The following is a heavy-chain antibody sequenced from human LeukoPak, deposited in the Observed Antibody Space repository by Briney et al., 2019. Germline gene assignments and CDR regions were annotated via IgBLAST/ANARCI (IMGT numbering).Heavy chain of an antibody. CDR3: ARSPYCSGGSCYPFGPSYFDY. J-gene: IGHJ4*02. CDR2: INHSGST. CDR1: GGSFSGYY. V-gene: IGHV4-34*01. Sequence: PSETLSLTCAVYGGSFSGYYWSWIRQPPGKGLEWIGEINHSGSTNYNPSLKSRVTISVDTSKNQFSLKLSSVTAADTAVYYCARSPYCSGGSCYPFGPSYFDYWGQGTLVTVSS. D-gene: IGHD2-15*01.